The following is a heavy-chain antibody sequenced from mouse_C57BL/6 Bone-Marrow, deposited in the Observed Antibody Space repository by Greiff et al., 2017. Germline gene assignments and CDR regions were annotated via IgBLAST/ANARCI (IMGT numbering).Heavy chain of an antibody. Sequence: VQLQQSGAELARPGASVKMSCKASGYTFTSYTMHWVKQRPGQGLEWIGDINPSSGYTKYNQKFKDKATLTADKSSSTAYMQLSSLTSEASAVYYCARSYNWYFDVWGTGTTVTVSA. D-gene: IGHD1-1*01. J-gene: IGHJ1*03. CDR3: ARSYNWYFDV. V-gene: IGHV1-4*01. CDR2: INPSSGYT. CDR1: GYTFTSYT.